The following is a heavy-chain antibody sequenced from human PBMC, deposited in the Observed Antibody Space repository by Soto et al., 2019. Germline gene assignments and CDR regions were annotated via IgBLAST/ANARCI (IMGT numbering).Heavy chain of an antibody. CDR1: GFTFSSYW. CDR2: IKQDGSEK. D-gene: IGHD3-22*01. Sequence: PGGSLRLSCAASGFTFSSYWMSWVRQAPGKGLEWVANIKQDGSEKYYVDSVKGRFTISRDNAKNSLYPQMNSLRAEDTAVYYCARGDTMIVIPFGYWGQGTLVTVSS. V-gene: IGHV3-7*01. J-gene: IGHJ4*02. CDR3: ARGDTMIVIPFGY.